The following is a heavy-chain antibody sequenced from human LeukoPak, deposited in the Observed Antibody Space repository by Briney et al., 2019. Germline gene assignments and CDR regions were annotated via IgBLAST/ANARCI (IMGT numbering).Heavy chain of an antibody. J-gene: IGHJ3*02. D-gene: IGHD1-26*01. Sequence: AGTLSLTCTASGGSISSFYRSWVRQPPGKGLEWIGSMSDSGSTNYHPSLKSRLTISVDTSKNEVYLNLCAVTAADTAVYYWARHGSGGRAFDIWGQGTMVTVSS. CDR1: GGSISSFY. V-gene: IGHV4-59*08. CDR3: ARHGSGGRAFDI. CDR2: MSDSGST.